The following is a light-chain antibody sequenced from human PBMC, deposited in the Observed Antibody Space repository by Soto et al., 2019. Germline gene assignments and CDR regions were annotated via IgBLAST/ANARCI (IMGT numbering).Light chain of an antibody. Sequence: DIQMTQSPSSLSASVGDRVTITCRASQSISSYLNWYQQKPGKAPKPLIYAASSLQSGVPSRFSGSESGTYFTLTISSLQPEDFATYYCQQSYSTPSTFGQGTKLEIK. V-gene: IGKV1-39*01. CDR2: AAS. J-gene: IGKJ2*01. CDR3: QQSYSTPST. CDR1: QSISSY.